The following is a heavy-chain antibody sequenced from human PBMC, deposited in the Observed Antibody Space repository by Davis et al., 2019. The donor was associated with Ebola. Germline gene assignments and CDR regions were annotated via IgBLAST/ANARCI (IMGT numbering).Heavy chain of an antibody. CDR3: ARGVVGATPFNY. Sequence: GSLRLSCTVSGGSISSYYWSWIRQPPGKGLEWIGYIYYSGSTNYNPSLKSRVTISVDTSKNQFSLKLSSVTAADTAVYYCARGVVGATPFNYWGQGTLVTVSS. CDR2: IYYSGST. CDR1: GGSISSYY. J-gene: IGHJ4*02. D-gene: IGHD1-26*01. V-gene: IGHV4-59*08.